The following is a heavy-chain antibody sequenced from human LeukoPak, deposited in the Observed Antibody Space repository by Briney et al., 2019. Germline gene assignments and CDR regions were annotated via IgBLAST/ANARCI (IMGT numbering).Heavy chain of an antibody. Sequence: GGSLRPSCAASGFTFSSYAMHWVRQAPGKGLEWIGRIKSHIDGVTTDYAAPVKGRFTISRDDSKNTVFLQMDSLKTEDTAVYYCVTGNYGGRAAFDFWGQGTLATVSS. D-gene: IGHD1-7*01. CDR3: VTGNYGGRAAFDF. V-gene: IGHV3-15*01. CDR2: IKSHIDGVTT. J-gene: IGHJ4*02. CDR1: GFTFSSYA.